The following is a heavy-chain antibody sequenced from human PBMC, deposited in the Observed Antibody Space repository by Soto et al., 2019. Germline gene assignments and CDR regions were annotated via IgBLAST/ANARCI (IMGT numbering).Heavy chain of an antibody. D-gene: IGHD2-21*02. V-gene: IGHV4-39*01. CDR2: IYYSGRT. J-gene: IGHJ4*02. Sequence: SETLSLTCIVSGESISSSSYYWGWIRQPPGKGLEWIGRIYYSGRTYYNPSFKSRVTIPIDTSKNQFSLKLSSVTATDTAVYYCARQRTTVVTQAYFDNWGQGALVTVSS. CDR1: GESISSSSYY. CDR3: ARQRTTVVTQAYFDN.